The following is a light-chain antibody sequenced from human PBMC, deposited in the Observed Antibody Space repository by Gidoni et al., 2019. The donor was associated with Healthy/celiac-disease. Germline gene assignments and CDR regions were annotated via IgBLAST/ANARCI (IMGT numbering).Light chain of an antibody. Sequence: EIVMTQSPATLSVSPGERATLSCRASQSVNSNLAWYQQKPGQAPRLLIYGASTRATGIPARFSGSGSGTEFTLTISSLQSEDFAVYYCQQYNNWPPENTFXQXTKLEIK. CDR3: QQYNNWPPENT. V-gene: IGKV3-15*01. CDR1: QSVNSN. J-gene: IGKJ2*01. CDR2: GAS.